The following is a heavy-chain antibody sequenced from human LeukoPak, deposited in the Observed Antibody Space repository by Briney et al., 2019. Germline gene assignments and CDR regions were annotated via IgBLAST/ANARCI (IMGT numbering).Heavy chain of an antibody. CDR2: INHSGST. D-gene: IGHD3-3*01. CDR3: ATRYYYYYYGMDV. Sequence: PSETLSLTCAVYGVSFSGYYWSWIRQPPGKGLEWIGEINHSGSTNYNPSLKSRVTISVDTSKNQFSLKLSSVTAADTAVYYCATRYYYYYYGMDVWGQGTTVTVSS. J-gene: IGHJ6*02. CDR1: GVSFSGYY. V-gene: IGHV4-34*01.